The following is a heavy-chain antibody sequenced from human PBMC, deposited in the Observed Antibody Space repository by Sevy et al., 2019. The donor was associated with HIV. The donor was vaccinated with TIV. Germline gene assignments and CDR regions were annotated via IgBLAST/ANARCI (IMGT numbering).Heavy chain of an antibody. Sequence: ASVKVSCKTSGYTFPNYGINWVRQAPGQGLEWVGWISAYSGNTNYAKKIQGRVTMTTDTSTSTANMELRSLRSDDTAVYYCARYCRTTSCYTVDRKLDYWGQGTLVTVSS. CDR2: ISAYSGNT. CDR3: ARYCRTTSCYTVDRKLDY. CDR1: GYTFPNYG. J-gene: IGHJ4*02. V-gene: IGHV1-18*01. D-gene: IGHD2-2*02.